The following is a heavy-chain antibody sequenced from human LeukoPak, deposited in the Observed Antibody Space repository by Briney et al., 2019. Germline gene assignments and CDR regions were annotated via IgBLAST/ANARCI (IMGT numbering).Heavy chain of an antibody. CDR3: ARSYNSGSYYPYYFDY. Sequence: PSETLSLTCTVSGGSISSHFWSWVRQPPGKGLEWIGSIYYTGSTNYNPSLKSRITMSVDTSKNQFSLKLNSVTAAGTAVYYCARSYNSGSYYPYYFDYWGQGTLVTVSS. D-gene: IGHD3-10*01. CDR1: GGSISSHF. J-gene: IGHJ4*02. CDR2: IYYTGST. V-gene: IGHV4-59*11.